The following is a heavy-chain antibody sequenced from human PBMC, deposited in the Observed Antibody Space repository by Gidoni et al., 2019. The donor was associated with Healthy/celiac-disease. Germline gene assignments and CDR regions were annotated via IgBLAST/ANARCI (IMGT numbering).Heavy chain of an antibody. CDR1: GGTFSSYP. CDR3: ALDYSGGFKTNFDY. Sequence: QVQLVQSGAEVKKPGSSVKVSCKASGGTFSSYPIRWVRQAPGQGLEWMGGIIPIFGTANYAQKFQGRVTITADESTSTAYMELSSLRSEDTAVYYCALDYSGGFKTNFDYWGQGTLVTVSS. V-gene: IGHV1-69*01. J-gene: IGHJ4*02. D-gene: IGHD4-4*01. CDR2: IIPIFGTA.